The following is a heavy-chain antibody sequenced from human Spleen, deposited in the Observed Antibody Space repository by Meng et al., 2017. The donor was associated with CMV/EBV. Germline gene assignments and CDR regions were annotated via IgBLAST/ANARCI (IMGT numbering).Heavy chain of an antibody. V-gene: IGHV3-30*02. D-gene: IGHD1-26*01. Sequence: GESLKISCAASGFSFSSYGMHWVRQAPGKGLEWVAVIWYDGSNKYYANSVKDRFTISRDNSKNTLYLQMNSLRAEDTAVYYCAKGSATAFDIWGQGTMVTVSS. CDR3: AKGSATAFDI. J-gene: IGHJ3*02. CDR2: IWYDGSNK. CDR1: GFSFSSYG.